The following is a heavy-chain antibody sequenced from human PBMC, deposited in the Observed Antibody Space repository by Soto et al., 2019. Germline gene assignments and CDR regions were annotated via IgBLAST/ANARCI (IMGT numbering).Heavy chain of an antibody. V-gene: IGHV3-7*01. CDR1: GFTFSSYW. CDR2: IKQDGSEK. J-gene: IGHJ6*02. CDR3: ARMSENYYYGMDV. Sequence: GGSLRLSCAASGFTFSSYWMSWVRQAPGKGLEWVANIKQDGSEKYYVDSVKGRFTIPRDNAKNSLYLQMNSLRAEDTAVYYCARMSENYYYGMDVWGQGTTVTVSS.